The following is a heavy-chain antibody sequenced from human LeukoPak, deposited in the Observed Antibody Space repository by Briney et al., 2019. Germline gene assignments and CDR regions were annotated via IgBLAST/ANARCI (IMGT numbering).Heavy chain of an antibody. CDR3: AHAGYTSSWWFIDY. J-gene: IGHJ4*02. CDR1: GFSLTTNAVG. V-gene: IGHV2-5*02. D-gene: IGHD6-13*01. CDR2: IYWDDDN. Sequence: SGPTLVNPTQTLTVTCTFSGFSLTTNAVGVGWIRQPPGKALEWLALIYWDDDNRYSPSLESRLTLTKDTSKNQVVLTMTNMDPVDTATYYCAHAGYTSSWWFIDYWGQGTLVTVSS.